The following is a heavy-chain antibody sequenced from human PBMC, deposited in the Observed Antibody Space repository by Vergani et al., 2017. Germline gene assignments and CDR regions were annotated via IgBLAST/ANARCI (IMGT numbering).Heavy chain of an antibody. D-gene: IGHD3-22*01. J-gene: IGHJ1*01. CDR2: IHYDGSHE. CDR3: TKAGQYSSDNFHDS. Sequence: QVQLVESGGGVVQPGRSLRLSCAASGFSFSSFGFHWVRQAPGKGLEWVAFIHYDGSHEYYIDSVKGRFTISRDNSKNTLILQMNGLRADDSAVYYCTKAGQYSSDNFHDSWGQGALVTVAS. V-gene: IGHV3-30*02. CDR1: GFSFSSFG.